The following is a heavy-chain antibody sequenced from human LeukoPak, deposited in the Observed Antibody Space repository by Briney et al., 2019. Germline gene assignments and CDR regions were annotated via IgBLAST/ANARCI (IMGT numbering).Heavy chain of an antibody. Sequence: GGSLRLSCAASGFTFSSYAMHWVRQAPGRGLEWVAVISYDGSNKYYADSVKGRFTISRDNSKNTLYLQMNSLRAEDTAVYYCARDLSFRNGDYDYWGQETLVTVSS. CDR1: GFTFSSYA. CDR3: ARDLSFRNGDYDY. D-gene: IGHD4-17*01. J-gene: IGHJ4*02. CDR2: ISYDGSNK. V-gene: IGHV3-30-3*01.